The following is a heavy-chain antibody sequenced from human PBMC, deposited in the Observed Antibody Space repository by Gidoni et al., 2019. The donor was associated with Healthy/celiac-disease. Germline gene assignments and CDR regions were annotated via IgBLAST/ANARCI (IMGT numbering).Heavy chain of an antibody. D-gene: IGHD3-16*02. CDR2: IYYSGST. V-gene: IGHV4-39*01. Sequence: QLQLPESGPGLVKPSETPSITCTVSGGSSSSSSYYCGWIRQPPGKGLEWIGSIYYSGSTYYNPSLKSRVTISVDTSKNQFSLKLSSVTAADTAVYYCARIGGVIGRFDYWGQGTLVTVSS. J-gene: IGHJ4*02. CDR3: ARIGGVIGRFDY. CDR1: GGSSSSSSYY.